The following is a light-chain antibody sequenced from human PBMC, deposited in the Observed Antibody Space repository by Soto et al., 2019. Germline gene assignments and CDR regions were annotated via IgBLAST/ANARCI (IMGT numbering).Light chain of an antibody. CDR3: QQRNSWPPTFT. CDR2: DTS. Sequence: ESLLPHAAATLSFAPVERATLSCRAIQSVGSFLAWYQQKPGQAPRLLIYDTSIRATGIPARFSGSGSGTDFTLTISSLEPEDLAVYYCQQRNSWPPTFTFGQGTRLEIK. CDR1: QSVGSF. J-gene: IGKJ5*01. V-gene: IGKV3-11*01.